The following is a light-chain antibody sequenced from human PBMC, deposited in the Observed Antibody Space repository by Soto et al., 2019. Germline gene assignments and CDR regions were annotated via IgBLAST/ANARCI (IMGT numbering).Light chain of an antibody. CDR1: QTISSW. V-gene: IGKV1-5*03. CDR3: QHYNSYSDA. Sequence: DIQMTQSPSTLSGTVGDRVTITCRASQTISSWLAWYQQKPGKAPKLLIYKASTLKSGVPSRFSGSGSGTEFTLTISSLQPDDFATYYCQHYNSYSDAFGQGTKVELK. CDR2: KAS. J-gene: IGKJ1*01.